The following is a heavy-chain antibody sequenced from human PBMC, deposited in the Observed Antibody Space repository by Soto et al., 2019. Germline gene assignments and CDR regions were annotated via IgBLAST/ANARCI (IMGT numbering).Heavy chain of an antibody. V-gene: IGHV3-23*01. Sequence: EVQLLESGGGLVQPGGSLRLSCAASGFTFSSYAMSWVRQAPGKWLEWVSAISGSGGSTYYAGSVKGRFTISRSNSKNTLYLQMNSLRAEDTAVYYCAKGGAKERYFDYWGQGTLVTVSS. CDR1: GFTFSSYA. D-gene: IGHD1-1*01. CDR2: ISGSGGST. CDR3: AKGGAKERYFDY. J-gene: IGHJ4*02.